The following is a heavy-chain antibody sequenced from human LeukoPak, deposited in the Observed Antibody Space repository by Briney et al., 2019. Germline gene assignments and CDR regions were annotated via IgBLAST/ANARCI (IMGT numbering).Heavy chain of an antibody. D-gene: IGHD2-2*01. CDR2: INAGSGNT. V-gene: IGHV1-3*03. CDR3: AKGAAIHYLDY. CDR1: GYTLTNYA. Sequence: ASVKVSCKASGYTLTNYAIHWVRQAPGRRLEWMGWINAGSGNTKYSQELQGRVSITRDTSASTAYMELSSLRSEDMAVYYCAKGAAIHYLDYWGQGTLVTVSS. J-gene: IGHJ4*02.